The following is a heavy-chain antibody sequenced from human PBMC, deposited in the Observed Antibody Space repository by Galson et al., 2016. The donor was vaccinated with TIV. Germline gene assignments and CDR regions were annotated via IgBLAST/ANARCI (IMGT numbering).Heavy chain of an antibody. V-gene: IGHV5-51*03. CDR3: ATGPGYSGYDYRGFEP. CDR1: GYSFTSNW. Sequence: QSGAEVKEPGESLKISCKVSGYSFTSNWIGWVRQMPGKGLEWIGIIYPGDSHTRYSPSFEGQVTTSADKSITTAYLQWSSLKASDTAMYYCATGPGYSGYDYRGFEPWGQGTLVTVSS. J-gene: IGHJ5*02. CDR2: IYPGDSHT. D-gene: IGHD5-12*01.